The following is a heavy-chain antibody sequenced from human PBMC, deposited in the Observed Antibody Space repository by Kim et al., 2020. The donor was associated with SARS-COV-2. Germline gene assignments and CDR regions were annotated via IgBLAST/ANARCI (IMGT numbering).Heavy chain of an antibody. CDR3: TGTFLTGDPVY. V-gene: IGHV5-51*01. J-gene: IGHJ4*02. CDR2: IYPGESAT. D-gene: IGHD3-10*01. CDR1: GYRITDYW. Sequence: GESLKISCKASGYRITDYWIGWVRQMPGEGLEWMGSIYPGESATRYSPSFEGQVTISADKSISTVYLHWSSLKASDTATYYCTGTFLTGDPVYWGQGTLVTVSS.